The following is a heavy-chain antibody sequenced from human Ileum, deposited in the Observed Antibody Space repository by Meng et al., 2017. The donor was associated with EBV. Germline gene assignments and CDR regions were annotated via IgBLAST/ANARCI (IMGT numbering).Heavy chain of an antibody. CDR1: GDSISSTNW. CDR2: IYYSGST. V-gene: IGHV4-28*01. CDR3: ARNVPGTSAYYD. J-gene: IGHJ4*02. D-gene: IGHD3-22*01. Sequence: QLQLQESGPGLVKPSATLSLTCAVSGDSISSTNWWGWIRRPPGKGLEWIGYIYYSGSTSYNPSLKSRVTMSVDTSKNQFSLNLNSVTAVDTAVYYCARNVPGTSAYYDWGQGTLVTVSS.